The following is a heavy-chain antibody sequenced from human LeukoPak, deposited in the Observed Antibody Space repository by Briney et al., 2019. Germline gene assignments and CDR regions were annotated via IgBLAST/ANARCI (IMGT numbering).Heavy chain of an antibody. V-gene: IGHV3-49*03. Sequence: QPGGSLRLSCTASGFTFGDYAMSWIRQAPGKGLEWVGFIRSKAYGETADYAASVKGRFTISRDDSKAIAYLQMNSLKTEDTAVYHCTRDRGAYNLYDYWGQGTLGTVSS. CDR2: IRSKAYGETA. CDR3: TRDRGAYNLYDY. J-gene: IGHJ4*02. CDR1: GFTFGDYA. D-gene: IGHD1-1*01.